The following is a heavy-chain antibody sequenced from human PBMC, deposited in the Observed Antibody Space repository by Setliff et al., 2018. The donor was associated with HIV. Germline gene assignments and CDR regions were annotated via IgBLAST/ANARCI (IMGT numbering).Heavy chain of an antibody. CDR3: SRLADGGYDFRGYFDL. CDR2: IYYTGSA. D-gene: IGHD5-12*01. Sequence: PSETLSLTCSVSADSITNTLYSWGWIRQPPGKGLECIGTIYYTGSASYNPSLESRVSMSVDTSKNQFSLKLTSVTAADTAVYHCSRLADGGYDFRGYFDLWGRGTLVTVSS. CDR1: ADSITNTLYS. V-gene: IGHV4-39*01. J-gene: IGHJ2*01.